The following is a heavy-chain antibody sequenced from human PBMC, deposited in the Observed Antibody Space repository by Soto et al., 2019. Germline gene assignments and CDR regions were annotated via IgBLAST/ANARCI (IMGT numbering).Heavy chain of an antibody. D-gene: IGHD2-15*01. Sequence: QVQLQQWGAGLLKPSETLSLTCAVYGGSFSAYYWNWIRQPPGRGLEWIGEITHSGSTNYNPSLKSRVTISVDTSKNQFSLNPNSVTAADTAVYYCARENVVAAYHAFDIWGQGTMVTVSS. CDR2: ITHSGST. CDR1: GGSFSAYY. J-gene: IGHJ3*02. V-gene: IGHV4-34*01. CDR3: ARENVVAAYHAFDI.